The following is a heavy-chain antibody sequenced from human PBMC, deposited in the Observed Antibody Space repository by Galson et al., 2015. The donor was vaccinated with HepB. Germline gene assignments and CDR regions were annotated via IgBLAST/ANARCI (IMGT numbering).Heavy chain of an antibody. J-gene: IGHJ4*02. D-gene: IGHD3-3*01. CDR2: IIPIFGTA. CDR1: GCTFSNYA. Sequence: SVKVSCKASGCTFSNYAISWVRQAPGQGLEWMRGIIPIFGTANYAQKFQGRVTITADESTSTAYMELRSLRSEDTAVYYCARAVVGDCWSGTGPDYWGQGTLVTVSS. CDR3: ARAVVGDCWSGTGPDY. V-gene: IGHV1-69*13.